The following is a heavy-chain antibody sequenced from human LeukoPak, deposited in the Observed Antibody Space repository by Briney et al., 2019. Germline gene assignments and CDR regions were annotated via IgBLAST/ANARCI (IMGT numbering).Heavy chain of an antibody. Sequence: GGSLRLSCEVSGFTFSSYSMNWVRQAPGKGLEWVSSISNDDLHIYYSDSVKGRFIVSRDNAKNSLYLQMNSLRAEDTAVYYCARSGGNYYDIWGQGTMVTVSS. D-gene: IGHD1-26*01. CDR1: GFTFSSYS. CDR2: ISNDDLHI. V-gene: IGHV3-21*01. CDR3: ARSGGNYYDI. J-gene: IGHJ3*02.